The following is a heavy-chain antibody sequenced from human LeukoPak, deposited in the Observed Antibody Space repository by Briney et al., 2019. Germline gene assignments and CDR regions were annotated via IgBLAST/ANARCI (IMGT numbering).Heavy chain of an antibody. V-gene: IGHV1-2*02. CDR1: GYTFSGYY. D-gene: IGHD1-26*01. Sequence: ASAKVSCKASGYTFSGYYIHWVRQAPGQGLEWMGWINPNSGGTNYAQKFQGRVTMTRDTSISTVYMEMSRLRYDDTAVYYCARPYFQWELRYWGAGTMVSVSS. CDR3: ARPYFQWELRY. J-gene: IGHJ4*02. CDR2: INPNSGGT.